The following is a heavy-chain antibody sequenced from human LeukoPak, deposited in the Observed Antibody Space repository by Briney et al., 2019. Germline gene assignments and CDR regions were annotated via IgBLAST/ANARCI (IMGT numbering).Heavy chain of an antibody. D-gene: IGHD6-13*01. V-gene: IGHV3-64D*09. Sequence: GGSLRLSCSASGFPFSSYAMHWVCQAPGKGLEYVSAISDSGGSTYYADSVKGRFTISRDNSKNTLYLQMSSLRAEDTAVYYCARGGSWPYYFDYWGQGTLVTVSS. CDR1: GFPFSSYA. CDR2: ISDSGGST. J-gene: IGHJ4*02. CDR3: ARGGSWPYYFDY.